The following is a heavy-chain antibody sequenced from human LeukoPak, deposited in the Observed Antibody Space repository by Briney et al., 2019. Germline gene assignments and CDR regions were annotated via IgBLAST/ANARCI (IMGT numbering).Heavy chain of an antibody. D-gene: IGHD3-10*01. CDR1: GFPFHNYW. J-gene: IGHJ4*02. V-gene: IGHV3-7*01. CDR3: ARGLYGSGRRSLMAH. CDR2: INQDENEK. Sequence: PGGSPRLSCAASGFPFHNYWMTWVRQAPGKGLEWVANINQDENEKYYVDSVKGRFTISRDNAETSLFLQMTSLRVEDTAIYYCARGLYGSGRRSLMAHWGPGTLVAVSS.